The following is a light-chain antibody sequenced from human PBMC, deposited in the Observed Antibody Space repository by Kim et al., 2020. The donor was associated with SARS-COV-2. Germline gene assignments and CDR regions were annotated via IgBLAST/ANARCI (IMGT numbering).Light chain of an antibody. Sequence: EIVLTQSPGTLSLSPGERATLSCRASQSVSSNYLAWYQQKPGQAPSLLIYGASSRATAIADRFSGSGSGTDFTLTISRLEREDFAVYYCQQYGRSPYTFGQGTKLEI. CDR1: QSVSSNY. J-gene: IGKJ2*01. V-gene: IGKV3-20*01. CDR2: GAS. CDR3: QQYGRSPYT.